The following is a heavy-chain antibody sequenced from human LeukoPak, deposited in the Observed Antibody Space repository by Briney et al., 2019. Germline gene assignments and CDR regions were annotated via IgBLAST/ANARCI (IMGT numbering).Heavy chain of an antibody. CDR3: ARRERGSTVTTLFYYFDY. V-gene: IGHV3-11*06. Sequence: GGSLRLSCAASGFTFSDYYMSWIRQAPGKGLEWVSYISSSSTYTNYAGSVKGRFTISRDNAKNSLYLQMNSLRAEDTAVYYCARRERGSTVTTLFYYFDYWGQGTLVTVSS. D-gene: IGHD4-11*01. CDR2: ISSSSTYT. J-gene: IGHJ4*02. CDR1: GFTFSDYY.